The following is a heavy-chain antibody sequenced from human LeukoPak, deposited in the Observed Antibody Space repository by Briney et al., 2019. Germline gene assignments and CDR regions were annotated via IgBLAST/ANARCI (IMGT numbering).Heavy chain of an antibody. V-gene: IGHV3-15*01. D-gene: IGHD6-13*01. J-gene: IGHJ4*02. CDR3: TTVFFLYSSSPFDY. CDR1: GFTFSNAW. CDR2: IKSKTDGGTT. Sequence: GGSLRLSCAASGFTFSNAWMSWVCQAPGKGLEWVGRIKSKTDGGTTDYAAPVKGRFTISRDDSKNTLYLQMNSLKTEDTAVYYCTTVFFLYSSSPFDYWGQGTLVTVSS.